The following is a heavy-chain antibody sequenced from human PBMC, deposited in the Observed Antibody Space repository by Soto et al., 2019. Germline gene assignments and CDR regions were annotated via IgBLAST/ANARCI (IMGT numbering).Heavy chain of an antibody. CDR2: INTGNGNT. CDR3: ARSAPPIDY. V-gene: IGHV1-3*04. J-gene: IGHJ4*02. Sequence: ASLKVSCKSSGYPFKSYAIHWVRQAPGQRLEWMGWINTGNGNTKYSQKFQGRVTITRDTSASTAYMELSSLRSEDTAVYYCARSAPPIDYWGQGTLVTVSS. CDR1: GYPFKSYA.